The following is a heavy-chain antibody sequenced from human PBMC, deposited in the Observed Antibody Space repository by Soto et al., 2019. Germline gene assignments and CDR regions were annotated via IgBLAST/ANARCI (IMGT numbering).Heavy chain of an antibody. D-gene: IGHD5-12*01. J-gene: IGHJ4*02. CDR1: GFIFNSYG. CDR3: GGGVRGGATIGIGFYLDY. V-gene: IGHV3-30*03. CDR2: ISYDGSNI. Sequence: QVQLVESGGGVVQPGRSLRLSCAASGFIFNSYGMHWIRQAPGKGLEWVAVISYDGSNIFYADSVKGRFTISRDDSNNRLYLQMKGMRGDFTAVYYCGGGVRGGATIGIGFYLDYWGQGTLVTTSS.